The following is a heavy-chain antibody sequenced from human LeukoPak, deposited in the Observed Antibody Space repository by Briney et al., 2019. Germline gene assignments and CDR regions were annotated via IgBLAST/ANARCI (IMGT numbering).Heavy chain of an antibody. CDR1: GFTFSSYG. CDR3: AKDKGSFGGVIVIFDY. D-gene: IGHD3-16*02. Sequence: PGGSLRLSCAASGFTFSSYGMHWVRQAPGKGLEWVAFIRYDGSNKYYADSVKGRFTISRDNSKNTLYLQMNSLRAEDTAVYYCAKDKGSFGGVIVIFDYWGQGTLVTVSS. CDR2: IRYDGSNK. V-gene: IGHV3-30*02. J-gene: IGHJ4*02.